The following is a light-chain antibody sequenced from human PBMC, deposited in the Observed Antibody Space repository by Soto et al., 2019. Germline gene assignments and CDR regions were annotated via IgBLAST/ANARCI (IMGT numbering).Light chain of an antibody. Sequence: QSVLTQPASVSGSPGQSITISCTGTSSDVGTYNLVSWYQQHPGKAPKLMIYEGSKRPSGVSNRFSGSKSGNTASLTISGLQAEDEADYYCCSFAVSSQVVCGGGTKLTVL. CDR3: CSFAVSSQVV. CDR2: EGS. CDR1: SSDVGTYNL. V-gene: IGLV2-23*01. J-gene: IGLJ3*02.